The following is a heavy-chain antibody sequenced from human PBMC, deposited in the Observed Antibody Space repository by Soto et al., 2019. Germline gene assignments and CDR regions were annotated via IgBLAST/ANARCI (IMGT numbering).Heavy chain of an antibody. V-gene: IGHV3-33*01. J-gene: IGHJ4*02. CDR3: ARDIRLRYFDWSIDY. D-gene: IGHD3-9*01. Sequence: GGSLRLSCAASGFTFSSYGMHLVRQAPGKGLEWVAVIWYDGSNKYYADSVKGRFTISRDNSKNTLYLQMNSISAEDTAVFYCARDIRLRYFDWSIDYWGQGTLVTVSS. CDR1: GFTFSSYG. CDR2: IWYDGSNK.